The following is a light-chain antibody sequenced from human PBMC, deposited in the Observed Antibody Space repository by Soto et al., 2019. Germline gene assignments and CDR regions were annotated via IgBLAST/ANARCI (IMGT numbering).Light chain of an antibody. V-gene: IGKV1-5*01. Sequence: DIQMTQSPSTLSASVGDRVTITCRASQSVGSWLAWYQQKPGKAPKFLIYEASSLEGGVPSRFSGSGSGTEFTLTISSLQPDDFATYYCQQYNSYPRTFGRGTKVEMK. CDR1: QSVGSW. J-gene: IGKJ1*01. CDR2: EAS. CDR3: QQYNSYPRT.